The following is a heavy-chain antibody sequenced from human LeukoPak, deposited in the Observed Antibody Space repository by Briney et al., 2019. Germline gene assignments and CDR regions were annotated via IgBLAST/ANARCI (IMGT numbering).Heavy chain of an antibody. CDR1: GFTFSGSA. D-gene: IGHD2-21*02. Sequence: GGSLRLSCAASGFTFSGSAMHWVSQASGKGLEWVGRIRSKAESYATAYVASVKGRFSISRDDSKNTAYLQMNSLKTEDTAVYYCARSHPFCGGDCGQNGVDVWGRGTTVTVSS. CDR3: ARSHPFCGGDCGQNGVDV. CDR2: IRSKAESYAT. V-gene: IGHV3-73*01. J-gene: IGHJ6*02.